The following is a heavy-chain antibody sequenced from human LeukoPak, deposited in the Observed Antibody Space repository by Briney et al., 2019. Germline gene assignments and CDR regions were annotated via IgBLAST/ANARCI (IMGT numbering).Heavy chain of an antibody. CDR3: TRVGGDDFWSGYYTPYFDY. CDR2: IYYSGST. V-gene: IGHV4-59*01. D-gene: IGHD3-3*01. Sequence: SETLSLTCTVSGGSINRYYWSWIRQPPGKGLEWIGYIYYSGSTNYNPPLKSRVTISVDTSKNQFSLKLSSVTAADTAVYYCTRVGGDDFWSGYYTPYFDYWGQGTLVTVSS. CDR1: GGSINRYY. J-gene: IGHJ4*02.